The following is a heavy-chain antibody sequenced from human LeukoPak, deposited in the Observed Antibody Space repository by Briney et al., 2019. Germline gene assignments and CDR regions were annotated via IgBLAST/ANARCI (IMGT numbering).Heavy chain of an antibody. CDR3: ARLMTTVTYFDY. Sequence: ASVKVSCKASGYTFTGYYMHWVRQAPGQGLEWMGRINPNSGSTNYAQKFQGRVTMTRDTSISTAYMELSRLRFDDTAVYYCARLMTTVTYFDYWGQGTLVTVSS. CDR2: INPNSGST. V-gene: IGHV1-2*06. CDR1: GYTFTGYY. J-gene: IGHJ4*02. D-gene: IGHD4-11*01.